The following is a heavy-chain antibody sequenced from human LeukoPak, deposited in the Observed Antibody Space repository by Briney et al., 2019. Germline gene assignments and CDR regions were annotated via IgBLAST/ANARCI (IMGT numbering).Heavy chain of an antibody. CDR3: ATGGGSSSPLDY. CDR1: GFIVSANY. V-gene: IGHV3-53*01. Sequence: PGGSLRLSCAASGFIVSANYMNWVRQAPGKGLEWVSVIYSGGSPFYADSVKGRFTISRDNSKNTVYLQMNSLRVEDTAVYYCATGGGSSSPLDYWGQGTLVTVSS. D-gene: IGHD6-13*01. CDR2: IYSGGSP. J-gene: IGHJ4*02.